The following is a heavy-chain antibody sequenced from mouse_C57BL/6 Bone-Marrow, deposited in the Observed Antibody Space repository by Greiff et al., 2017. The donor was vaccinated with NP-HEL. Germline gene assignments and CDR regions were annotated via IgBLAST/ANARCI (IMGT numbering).Heavy chain of an antibody. CDR3: ARHGIYYYGSSYWYFDV. CDR2: ISNGGGST. V-gene: IGHV5-12*01. J-gene: IGHJ1*03. CDR1: GFTFSDYY. D-gene: IGHD1-1*01. Sequence: EVQGVESGGGLVQPGGSLKLSCAASGFTFSDYYMYWVRQTPEKRLEWVAYISNGGGSTYYPDTVKGRFTISRDNAKNTLYLQMSRLKSEDTAMYYCARHGIYYYGSSYWYFDVLGTGTTVTVSS.